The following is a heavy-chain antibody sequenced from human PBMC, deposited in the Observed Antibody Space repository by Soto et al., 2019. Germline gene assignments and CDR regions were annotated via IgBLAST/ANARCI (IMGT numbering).Heavy chain of an antibody. D-gene: IGHD6-13*01. V-gene: IGHV3-72*01. CDR2: TRNKANSYTT. Sequence: GGSLRLSCAASGFTFSNHYMDWVRQAPGKGLEWVGRTRNKANSYTTEYAAAVKGRFTISSDDSKNSLYLQMNSLKTEDKAVYYCARVVAAAGTDYWGQGTLVTVSS. CDR3: ARVVAAAGTDY. J-gene: IGHJ4*02. CDR1: GFTFSNHY.